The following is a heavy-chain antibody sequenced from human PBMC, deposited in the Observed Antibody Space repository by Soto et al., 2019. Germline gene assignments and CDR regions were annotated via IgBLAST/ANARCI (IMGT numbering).Heavy chain of an antibody. CDR1: GYTFTNYG. Sequence: QVQLVQSGSEVKKPGASVKVSCKASGYTFTNYGMSWVRQAPGQGLEWMGWISAYIGNTNHAQNFQGRVTMTTDTSTNTAYMELRSLRSDDTAVYYCARCYCSVGSCYSCWHFDLWGRGALVTVSS. CDR2: ISAYIGNT. CDR3: ARCYCSVGSCYSCWHFDL. V-gene: IGHV1-18*01. J-gene: IGHJ2*01. D-gene: IGHD2-15*01.